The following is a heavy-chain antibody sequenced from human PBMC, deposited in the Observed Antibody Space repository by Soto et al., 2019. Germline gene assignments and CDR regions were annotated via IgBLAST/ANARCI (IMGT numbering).Heavy chain of an antibody. J-gene: IGHJ6*02. CDR1: GYTFSDYY. CDR2: INAGNGNT. Sequence: VASVKVSCKASGYTFSDYYMHCVRQAPGQRLEWMGWINAGNGNTKYSQKFQGRVTITRDTSASTAYMELSSLRSEDTAVYYCAGTRHYYYYGMDVWGQGTTVTVSS. V-gene: IGHV1-3*01. CDR3: AGTRHYYYYGMDV.